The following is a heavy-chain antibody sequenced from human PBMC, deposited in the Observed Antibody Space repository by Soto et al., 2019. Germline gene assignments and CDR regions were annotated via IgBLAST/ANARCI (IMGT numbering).Heavy chain of an antibody. CDR3: AKKGSGTYYGAPFDY. CDR2: ISWNSGSI. J-gene: IGHJ4*02. D-gene: IGHD1-26*01. V-gene: IGHV3-9*01. CDR1: GFTFDDYD. Sequence: ESGGGLVQPGRSLRLSCAASGFTFDDYDMHWVRQAPGKGLEWVSGISWNSGSIAYADSVKGRFTISRDNAKNSLYLQMNSLRAEDTALYYCAKKGSGTYYGAPFDYWGQGTLVTVSS.